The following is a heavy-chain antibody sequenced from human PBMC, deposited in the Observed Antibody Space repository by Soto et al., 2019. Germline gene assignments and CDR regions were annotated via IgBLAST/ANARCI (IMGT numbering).Heavy chain of an antibody. CDR2: IHPVDSVT. D-gene: IGHD2-15*01. V-gene: IGHV5-51*01. CDR1: GYSFTSYW. CDR3: ASGPQSGY. Sequence: PGESLKISCKGSGYSFTSYWIAWVRQMPGKGLECVGIIHPVDSVTRYSPSFEGQVTISVDKSISTAYLQWSSLKASDTAMYYCASGPQSGYWGQGTMVTV. J-gene: IGHJ4*02.